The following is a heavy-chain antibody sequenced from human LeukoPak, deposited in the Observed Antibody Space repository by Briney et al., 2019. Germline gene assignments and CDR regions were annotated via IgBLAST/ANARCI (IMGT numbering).Heavy chain of an antibody. CDR1: GGSFSGYY. D-gene: IGHD2-2*02. V-gene: IGHV4-34*01. Sequence: SETLSLTCAVYGGSFSGYYWSWIRQPPGKGREWIGEINHSGSTNYNTSLKSRVTISVHTSKNQFSLKLSSVTAADTAVYYCARGARCSSTSCYTVVYYYYGMDVWGQGTTVTVSS. CDR2: INHSGST. J-gene: IGHJ6*02. CDR3: ARGARCSSTSCYTVVYYYYGMDV.